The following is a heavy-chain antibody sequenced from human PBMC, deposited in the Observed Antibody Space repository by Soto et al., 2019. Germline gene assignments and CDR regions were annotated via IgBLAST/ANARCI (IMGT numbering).Heavy chain of an antibody. D-gene: IGHD6-13*01. J-gene: IGHJ4*02. Sequence: GASVKVSCKASGYTFTGYYMHWVRQAPGQGLEWMGWINPNSGGTNYAQKFQGRVTMTRDTSISTAYMELSRLRSDDTAVYYCARLYSSSWYSRHFDYCGQGTLVTVSS. CDR1: GYTFTGYY. CDR2: INPNSGGT. CDR3: ARLYSSSWYSRHFDY. V-gene: IGHV1-2*02.